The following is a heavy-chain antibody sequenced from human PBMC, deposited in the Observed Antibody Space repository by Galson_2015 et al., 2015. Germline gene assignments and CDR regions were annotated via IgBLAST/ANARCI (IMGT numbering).Heavy chain of an antibody. CDR1: GFTFSSYG. V-gene: IGHV3-33*01. CDR3: ARDPSASGIAADDAFDI. D-gene: IGHD6-13*01. CDR2: IWYDGSNK. J-gene: IGHJ3*02. Sequence: SLRLSCAASGFTFSSYGMHWVRQAPGKGLEWVAVIWYDGSNKYYADSVKGRFTISRDNSKNTLYLQMNSLRAEDTAVYYCARDPSASGIAADDAFDIWGQGTMVTVSS.